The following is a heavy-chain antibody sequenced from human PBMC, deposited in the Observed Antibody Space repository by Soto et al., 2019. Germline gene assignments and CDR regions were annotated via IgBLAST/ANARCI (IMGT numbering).Heavy chain of an antibody. CDR2: IIPIFGTA. Sequence: QVQLVQSGAEVKKPGSSVKVSCKASGGTFSSYAISWVRQAPGQGLEWMGGIIPIFGTANYAQKFQSRVTINADESTSTAYMELSSLRSEDTAVYYCASQCITIFGVVIVFYYYGMDVWGQGTTVTVSS. V-gene: IGHV1-69*01. CDR3: ASQCITIFGVVIVFYYYGMDV. CDR1: GGTFSSYA. D-gene: IGHD3-3*01. J-gene: IGHJ6*02.